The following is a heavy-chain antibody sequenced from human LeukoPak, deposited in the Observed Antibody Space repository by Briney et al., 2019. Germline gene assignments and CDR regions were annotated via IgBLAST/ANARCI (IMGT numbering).Heavy chain of an antibody. V-gene: IGHV1-2*02. CDR1: GYTFTAYY. CDR2: INPNTGGT. CDR3: AREDVRFLEWLLYGMDV. J-gene: IGHJ6*02. Sequence: ASVKVSCKASGYTFTAYYIHWVRQAPGQGLEWLGWINPNTGGTNYAQKFQGRVTMTRDTSISTAYMEVSRLTSDDTAVYYCAREDVRFLEWLLYGMDVWGQGTTVTVSS. D-gene: IGHD3-3*01.